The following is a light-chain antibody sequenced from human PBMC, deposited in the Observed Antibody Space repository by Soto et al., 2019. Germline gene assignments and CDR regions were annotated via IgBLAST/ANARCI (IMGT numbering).Light chain of an antibody. CDR3: QKYNSATWT. CDR1: QGISNY. V-gene: IGKV1-27*01. Sequence: DIQMTQSQSSLSASLGDRVTITCRASQGISNYLAWYQQNPGKVPKLLIYAASTLQSGVPSRFSGSGSGTDFTLTISSLQPEDVATYDCQKYNSATWTFGQGTKVEIK. J-gene: IGKJ1*01. CDR2: AAS.